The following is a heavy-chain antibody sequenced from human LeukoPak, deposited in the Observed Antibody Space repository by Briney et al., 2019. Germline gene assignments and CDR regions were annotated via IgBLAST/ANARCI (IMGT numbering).Heavy chain of an antibody. Sequence: ASVKVSCKASGYTFTGYYMHWVRQAPGQGLEWMGWINPNSGGTNYAQKLQGRVTMTTDTSTSTAYMELRSLRSDDTAVYYCARVPWFGEPSKYYFDYWGQGTLVTVSS. V-gene: IGHV1-2*02. CDR2: INPNSGGT. J-gene: IGHJ4*02. D-gene: IGHD3-10*01. CDR3: ARVPWFGEPSKYYFDY. CDR1: GYTFTGYY.